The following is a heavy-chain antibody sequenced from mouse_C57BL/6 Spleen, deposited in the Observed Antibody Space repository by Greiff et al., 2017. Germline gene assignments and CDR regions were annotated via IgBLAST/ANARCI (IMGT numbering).Heavy chain of an antibody. D-gene: IGHD1-1*01. CDR3: ARLYYYGSSSHWYFDV. J-gene: IGHJ1*03. V-gene: IGHV1-82*01. Sequence: QVQLKESGPELVKPGASVKISCKASGYAFSSSWMNWVKQRPGKGLEWIGRIYPGDGDTNYNGKFKGKATLTADKSSSTAYMQLSSLTSEDSAVYFCARLYYYGSSSHWYFDVWGTGTTVTVSS. CDR1: GYAFSSSW. CDR2: IYPGDGDT.